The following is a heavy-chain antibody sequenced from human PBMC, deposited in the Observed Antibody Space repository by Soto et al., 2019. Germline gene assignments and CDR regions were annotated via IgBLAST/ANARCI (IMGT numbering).Heavy chain of an antibody. J-gene: IGHJ3*02. CDR1: GFTFSSYA. CDR3: ARDQSYSSAFDI. D-gene: IGHD3-10*01. CDR2: ISYDGSNK. Sequence: PGGSLRLSCAASGFTFSSYAMHWVRQAPGKGLEWVAVISYDGSNKYYADSVKGRFTISRDNSKNTLYLQMNSLRAEDTAVYYCARDQSYSSAFDIWGQGTMVTVSS. V-gene: IGHV3-30-3*01.